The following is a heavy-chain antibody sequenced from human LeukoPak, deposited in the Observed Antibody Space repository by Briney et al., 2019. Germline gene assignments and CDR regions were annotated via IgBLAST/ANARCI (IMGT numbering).Heavy chain of an antibody. CDR2: IYYSGGA. CDR1: GGCLSSYY. V-gene: IGHV4-59*01. Sequence: PSETLSLTCTVSGGCLSSYYWSWVRQPPGKGLEWSGYIYYSGGAKYNTSLKRRVTISVDTSKSQFSLKLSSVTAADTAVYYCARVTGYDWESFYDYWGQGTLVTVSS. D-gene: IGHD5-12*01. CDR3: ARVTGYDWESFYDY. J-gene: IGHJ4*02.